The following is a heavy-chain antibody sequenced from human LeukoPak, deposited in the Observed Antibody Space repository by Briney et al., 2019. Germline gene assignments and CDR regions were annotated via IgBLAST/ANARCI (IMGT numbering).Heavy chain of an antibody. CDR3: ATDRAACSGTSCYHAFHI. V-gene: IGHV3-15*01. CDR1: GFTFSSYG. CDR2: IRSKAAGGTT. J-gene: IGHJ3*02. Sequence: GRSLRLSCAASGFTFSSYGMHWVRQAPGKGLEWIGRIRSKAAGGTTDYAAPVKGGFTISRDDSKNTLYLQMNSLKTEDTAVYYCATDRAACSGTSCYHAFHIWGQGTMVTVSS. D-gene: IGHD2-2*01.